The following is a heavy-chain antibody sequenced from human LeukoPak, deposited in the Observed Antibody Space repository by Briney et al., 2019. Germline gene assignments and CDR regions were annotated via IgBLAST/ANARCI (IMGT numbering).Heavy chain of an antibody. V-gene: IGHV4-34*01. D-gene: IGHD2-15*01. CDR2: INHSGRT. CDR3: ARGPWLRKKVGYCSGGSCYGGSWFDP. J-gene: IGHJ5*02. Sequence: YPSETLSLTCAVYGGSFSGYYWSWIRQPPGKGLEWIGEINHSGRTNYNPSLKSRVTISVDTSKNQFSLKLSSVTAADTAVYYCARGPWLRKKVGYCSGGSCYGGSWFDPWGQGTLVTVSS. CDR1: GGSFSGYY.